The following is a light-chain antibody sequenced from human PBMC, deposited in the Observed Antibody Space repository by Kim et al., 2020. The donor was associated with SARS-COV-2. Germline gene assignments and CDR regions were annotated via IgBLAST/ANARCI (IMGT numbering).Light chain of an antibody. CDR2: HAS. CDR1: QGISNN. Sequence: ASVGDRVTITCQASQGISNNLNWYQQKPGKAPKVLIYHASNLEAGVPSRFSGSGSGTDFTFTISSLQPEDIATYYCQHYDNVLCTFGPGTKVDIK. J-gene: IGKJ3*01. V-gene: IGKV1-33*01. CDR3: QHYDNVLCT.